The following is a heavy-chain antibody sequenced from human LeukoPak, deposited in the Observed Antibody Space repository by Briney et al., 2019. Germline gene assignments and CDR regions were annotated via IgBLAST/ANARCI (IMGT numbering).Heavy chain of an antibody. V-gene: IGHV3-74*01. J-gene: IGHJ3*02. D-gene: IGHD3-3*01. CDR3: ARGVTIFGVVIITLDAFDI. CDR2: INSDGSST. Sequence: GGSLRLSCAASGFTFSSYWMHWVRQAPGKGLVWVSRINSDGSSTSYADSVKGRFTISRDNAKNTLYLQMNSLRAEDTAVYYCARGVTIFGVVIITLDAFDIWGQGTMVTVSS. CDR1: GFTFSSYW.